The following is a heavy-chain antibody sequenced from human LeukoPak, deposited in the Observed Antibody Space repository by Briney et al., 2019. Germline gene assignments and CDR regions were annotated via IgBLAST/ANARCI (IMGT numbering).Heavy chain of an antibody. CDR3: ARAYVFGGRPAARVPYFDY. CDR2: IYYSGST. Sequence: PSETLSLTCTVSGGSISSYYWSWIRQPPGKGLEWIGYIYYSGSTNYNPSLKSRVTISVDTSKNQFSLKLSSVTAADTAVYYCARAYVFGGRPAARVPYFDYWGQGTLVTVSS. D-gene: IGHD3-3*01. CDR1: GGSISSYY. J-gene: IGHJ4*02. V-gene: IGHV4-59*01.